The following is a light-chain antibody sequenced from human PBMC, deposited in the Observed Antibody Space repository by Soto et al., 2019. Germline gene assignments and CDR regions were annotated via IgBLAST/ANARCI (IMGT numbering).Light chain of an antibody. Sequence: QSVLTQPASVSGSPGQSITISCTGTSSDVGGYNYVSWYQQHPGKAPKLMIYDVSNRPSGVSNRFSGSKSGNTASLTISGLQAEDEADYYCSSYTSSSPYVVLGGGTQLTVL. CDR1: SSDVGGYNY. J-gene: IGLJ2*01. CDR3: SSYTSSSPYVV. V-gene: IGLV2-14*01. CDR2: DVS.